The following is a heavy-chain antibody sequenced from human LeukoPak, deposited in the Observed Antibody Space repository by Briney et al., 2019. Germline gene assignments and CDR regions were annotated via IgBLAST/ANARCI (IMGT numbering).Heavy chain of an antibody. Sequence: GGSLRLSCEASGFTFGNYAMNWVRQAPGKGLEWVSTISGTGSSTYYADSAKGRFTISRDNPKDTLFLQLNSLAAADTAMYFCAKASVAIPQYCNSWGQGTLVTVSS. D-gene: IGHD2-2*02. CDR3: AKASVAIPQYCNS. V-gene: IGHV3-23*01. CDR1: GFTFGNYA. J-gene: IGHJ5*02. CDR2: ISGTGSST.